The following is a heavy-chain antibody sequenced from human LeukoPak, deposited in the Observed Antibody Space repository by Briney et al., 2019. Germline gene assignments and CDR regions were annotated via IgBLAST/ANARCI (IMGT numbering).Heavy chain of an antibody. CDR1: GGSFSGYY. CDR2: INHSGST. D-gene: IGHD2-2*01. Sequence: SETLSLTCAVYGGSFSGYYWSWIRQPPGKGLEWVGEINHSGSTNYNPSLKSRVTISVDTSKNQFSLKLSSVTAADTAMYFCARVKRKYQLLKPLHETPSHYFDYWGQGTLVTVSS. V-gene: IGHV4-34*01. J-gene: IGHJ4*02. CDR3: ARVKRKYQLLKPLHETPSHYFDY.